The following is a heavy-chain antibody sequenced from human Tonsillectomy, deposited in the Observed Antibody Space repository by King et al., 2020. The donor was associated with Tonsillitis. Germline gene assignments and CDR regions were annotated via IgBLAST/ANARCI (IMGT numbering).Heavy chain of an antibody. V-gene: IGHV4-39*07. CDR2: IYYSGST. D-gene: IGHD1-26*01. Sequence: QLQESGPGLVKPSETLSLTCTVSGGSISSSSYYWGWIRQPPGKGLEWIGSIYYSGSTYYNPSLKSRVTISVDTSKNQFSLKLSSVTAADTAVYYCVREPTELLESNWYFDLWGRGTLVTVSS. CDR3: VREPTELLESNWYFDL. J-gene: IGHJ2*01. CDR1: GGSISSSSYY.